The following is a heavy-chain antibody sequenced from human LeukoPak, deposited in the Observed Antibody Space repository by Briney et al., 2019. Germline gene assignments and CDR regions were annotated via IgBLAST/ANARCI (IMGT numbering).Heavy chain of an antibody. V-gene: IGHV1-8*01. D-gene: IGHD2-2*01. CDR2: VNPNSGNT. Sequence: ASVKVSCKASGYTFTSYDINWVRQATGQGLEWMGWVNPNSGNTGYAQKFQGGVTMTRNTSISTAYMELSSLRSEDTAVYYCARGHPTRASSPWGQGTLVTVSP. J-gene: IGHJ5*02. CDR3: ARGHPTRASSP. CDR1: GYTFTSYD.